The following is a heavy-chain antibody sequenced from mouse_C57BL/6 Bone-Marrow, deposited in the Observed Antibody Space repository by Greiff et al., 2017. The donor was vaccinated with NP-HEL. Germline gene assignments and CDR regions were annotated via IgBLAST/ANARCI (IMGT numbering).Heavy chain of an antibody. D-gene: IGHD1-1*01. Sequence: QVQLQQPGAELVRPGSSVKLSCKASGYTFTSYWMDWVKQRPGQGLEWIGNIYPSDSETHYNQKFKDKATLTVDKSSSTAYMQLSSLTSEYSAVYYCARTHYGSSYWYFDVWGTGTTVTVSS. J-gene: IGHJ1*03. CDR3: ARTHYGSSYWYFDV. CDR2: IYPSDSET. V-gene: IGHV1-61*01. CDR1: GYTFTSYW.